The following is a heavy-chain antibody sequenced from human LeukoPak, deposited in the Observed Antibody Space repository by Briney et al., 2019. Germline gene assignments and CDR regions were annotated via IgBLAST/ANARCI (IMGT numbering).Heavy chain of an antibody. CDR1: GFTFSSYW. J-gene: IGHJ4*02. CDR2: IKQDGSEK. D-gene: IGHD1-26*01. Sequence: GGSLRLSCAASGFTFSSYWMGWVRQAPGKGLERVANIKQDGSEKYYVDSVKGRFTISRDNAKNSLYLQMNSLRAEDTAVYYCARDKSVGATPFDYWGQGTLVTVSS. CDR3: ARDKSVGATPFDY. V-gene: IGHV3-7*05.